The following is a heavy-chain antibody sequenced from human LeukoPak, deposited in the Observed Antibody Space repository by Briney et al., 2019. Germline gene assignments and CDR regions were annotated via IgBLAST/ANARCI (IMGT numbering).Heavy chain of an antibody. Sequence: SETLSLTCSVSGGSISSSSYYWGWIRQPPGKGLEWIGSMYYSGSTYYNPSLKSRLTISLDTSKNQFSLKLSSVTAADTAVYYCARGIVTGTTNWFDPWGQGNLVTVSS. D-gene: IGHD1-1*01. CDR1: GGSISSSSYY. CDR2: MYYSGST. V-gene: IGHV4-39*07. CDR3: ARGIVTGTTNWFDP. J-gene: IGHJ5*02.